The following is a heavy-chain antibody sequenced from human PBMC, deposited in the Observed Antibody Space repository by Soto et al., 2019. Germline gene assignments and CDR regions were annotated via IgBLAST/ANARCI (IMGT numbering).Heavy chain of an antibody. CDR1: GFSLSTGGVG. CDR2: IYWDDDK. D-gene: IGHD2-21*02. CDR3: AHSRCGGDCIRSYSSYYYYGMDV. J-gene: IGHJ6*02. V-gene: IGHV2-5*02. Sequence: QITLKESGPTLVKPTQTLTLTCTFSGFSLSTGGVGVGWIRQPPGKALEWLALIYWDDDKRYSPSLKSRLTVTKDTSKNQVVLTMTRRGPVDTATYYCAHSRCGGDCIRSYSSYYYYGMDVWGQGTTVTVSS.